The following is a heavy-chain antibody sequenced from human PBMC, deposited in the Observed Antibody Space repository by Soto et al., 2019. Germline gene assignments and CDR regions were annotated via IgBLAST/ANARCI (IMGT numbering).Heavy chain of an antibody. D-gene: IGHD3-22*01. CDR2: IYYSGST. J-gene: IGHJ4*02. CDR1: GGSISSGDYY. CDR3: ARFSASYYDSSGYFDY. V-gene: IGHV4-30-4*01. Sequence: SETLSLTCTVSGGSISSGDYYWSWIRQPPGKGLEWIGYIYYSGSTYYNPSLKSRVTISVDTSKNQFSLKLSSVTAADTAVYYCARFSASYYDSSGYFDYWGQGTLVTVSS.